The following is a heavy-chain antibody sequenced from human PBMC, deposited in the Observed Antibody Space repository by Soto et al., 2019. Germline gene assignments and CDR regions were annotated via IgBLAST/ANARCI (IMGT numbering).Heavy chain of an antibody. J-gene: IGHJ5*02. CDR1: GGSVSSGSYY. CDR2: IYYSGST. V-gene: IGHV4-61*01. D-gene: IGHD5-12*01. Sequence: SETLSLTCTVSGGSVSSGSYYWSWIRQPPGKGLEWIGYIYYSGSTNYNPSLKSRVTISVDTSKNQFSLKLSSVTAADTAVYYCAREVKAPVATITPSWFDPWGQGTLVTVSS. CDR3: AREVKAPVATITPSWFDP.